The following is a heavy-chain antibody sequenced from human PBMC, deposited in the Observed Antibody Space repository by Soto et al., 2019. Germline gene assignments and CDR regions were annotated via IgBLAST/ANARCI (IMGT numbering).Heavy chain of an antibody. CDR2: IYYSGST. V-gene: IGHV4-59*01. Sequence: SETLSLTCTVSGGSIGSYYWSWIRQPPGKGLEWIGYIYYSGSTNYNPSLKSRVTISVDTSKNQFSLKLSSVTAADTAVYYCARALHDYGDYVPSIWFDPWGQGTLVTVSS. CDR1: GGSIGSYY. J-gene: IGHJ5*02. CDR3: ARALHDYGDYVPSIWFDP. D-gene: IGHD4-17*01.